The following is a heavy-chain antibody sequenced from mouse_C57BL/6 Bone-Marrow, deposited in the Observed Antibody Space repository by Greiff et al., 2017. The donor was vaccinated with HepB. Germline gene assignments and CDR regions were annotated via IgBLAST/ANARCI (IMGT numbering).Heavy chain of an antibody. J-gene: IGHJ3*01. V-gene: IGHV14-2*01. CDR2: IDPEVGET. CDR1: GFNIKDYY. D-gene: IGHD2-5*01. CDR3: ASHYSNYVGRFAY. Sequence: VQLKESGAELVKPGASVKLSCTASGFNIKDYYMHWVKQRTEQGLEWIGRIDPEVGETKYAPKFQGKATITADTSSNTAYLQLSSLTSEDTAVYYCASHYSNYVGRFAYWGQGTLVTVSA.